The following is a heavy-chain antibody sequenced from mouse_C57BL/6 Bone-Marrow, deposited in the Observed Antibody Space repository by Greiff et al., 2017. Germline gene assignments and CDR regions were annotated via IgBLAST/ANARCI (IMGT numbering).Heavy chain of an antibody. J-gene: IGHJ3*01. CDR2: IDPSDSET. V-gene: IGHV1-52*01. CDR3: ARGATVHFAD. CDR1: GYTFTSYW. D-gene: IGHD1-1*01. Sequence: QVQLQQPGAELVRPGSSVKLSCKASGYTFTSYWMHWVKQRPIQGLEWIGNIDPSDSETHYNQKFKDKSTLTVDKSSSTAYMQLSSLTSEDSAVYYCARGATVHFADWGQGTRVTVSA.